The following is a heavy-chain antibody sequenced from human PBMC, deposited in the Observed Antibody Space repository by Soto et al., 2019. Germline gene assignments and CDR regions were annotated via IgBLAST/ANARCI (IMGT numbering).Heavy chain of an antibody. CDR2: TSYTGDT. V-gene: IGHV4-59*01. CDR1: GGSNTSYH. J-gene: IGHJ5*02. CDR3: ARDMHAGVTHYFDP. Sequence: SATRSLTCIVEGGSNTSYHGGWIRRFPGKGLLGIAYTSYTGDTNYNPFRQSRASITMDRSKNQWSLKLTSKTAAATAVYYCARDMHAGVTHYFDPWGQGNLVT. D-gene: IGHD1-26*01.